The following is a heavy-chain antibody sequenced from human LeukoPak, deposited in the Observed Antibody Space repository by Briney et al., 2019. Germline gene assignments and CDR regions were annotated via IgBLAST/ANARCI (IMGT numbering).Heavy chain of an antibody. D-gene: IGHD6-19*01. CDR2: ISSSGGTK. CDR1: GSTFSSYE. J-gene: IGHJ1*01. CDR3: ARVIAQWLEYFQH. V-gene: IGHV3-48*03. Sequence: GSLRLSCAASGSTFSSYEMIWVRLAPGKGLEWLSYISSSGGTKHYADPVKGRFTISRDNAKNSLYLQMNRLRAEDTAVYYCARVIAQWLEYFQHWGQGTLVTVSS.